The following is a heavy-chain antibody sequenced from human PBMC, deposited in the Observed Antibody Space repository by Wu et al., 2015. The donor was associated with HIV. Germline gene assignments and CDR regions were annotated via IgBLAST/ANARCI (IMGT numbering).Heavy chain of an antibody. CDR3: ARGVGRRRLILRYEENYFDC. Sequence: QVQLQQWGAGLLKTSETLSLTCAVYGGPFSGYYWSWIRQPPGKGLEWVGEINHSGSTNYNPSLKSRVTISVDTSKNQFSLKLSSVTAADTAVYYCARGVGRRRLILRYEENYFDCWGQGTLVTVSS. CDR1: GGPFSGYY. V-gene: IGHV4-34*01. J-gene: IGHJ4*02. CDR2: INHSGST. D-gene: IGHD3-9*01.